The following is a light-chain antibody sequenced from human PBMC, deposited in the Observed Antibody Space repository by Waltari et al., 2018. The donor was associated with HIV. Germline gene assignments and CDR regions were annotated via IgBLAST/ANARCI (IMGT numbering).Light chain of an antibody. J-gene: IGKJ2*01. V-gene: IGKV1-NL1*01. CDR2: DAS. CDR3: QQYYNIPRT. CDR1: QVISNS. Sequence: DIQMTQSPSSLSASVVDRVTITCRASQVISNSLAWYQQKPGKAPKLLIFDASRLESGVPSRFSGSGGGADFTLTITTLQAEDFATYFCQQYYNIPRTFGQGTEVEV.